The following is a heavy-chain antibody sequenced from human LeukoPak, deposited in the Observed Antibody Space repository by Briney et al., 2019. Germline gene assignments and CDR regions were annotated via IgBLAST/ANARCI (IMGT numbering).Heavy chain of an antibody. V-gene: IGHV1-8*01. CDR1: GYIFTHSD. D-gene: IGHD1/OR15-1a*01. CDR3: VREQHLVPYNSFDP. CDR2: MSPSNGNT. Sequence: ASVKVSCKTSGYIFTHSDINWVRQASGQGLEWMGWMSPSNGNTGSAEKFHVRITMTRDTSKDTVYMELSRLTSNNTAVYYCVREQHLVPYNSFDPWGQGTLVTVSS. J-gene: IGHJ5*02.